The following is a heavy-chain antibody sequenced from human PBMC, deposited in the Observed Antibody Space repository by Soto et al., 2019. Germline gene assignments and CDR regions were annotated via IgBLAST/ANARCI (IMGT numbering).Heavy chain of an antibody. D-gene: IGHD1-26*01. J-gene: IGHJ4*02. CDR3: ARALSRFRVGATSPCDY. Sequence: ASVKVSCKASGYTFTSYYMHWVRQAPGQGLEWMGIINPSGGSTSYAQKFQGRVTMTRDTSTSTVYMELSSLRSEDTAVYYCARALSRFRVGATSPCDYWGQGTLVTVSS. CDR2: INPSGGST. CDR1: GYTFTSYY. V-gene: IGHV1-46*03.